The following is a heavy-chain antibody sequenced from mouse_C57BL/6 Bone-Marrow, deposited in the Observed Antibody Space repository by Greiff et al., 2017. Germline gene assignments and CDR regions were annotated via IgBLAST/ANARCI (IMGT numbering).Heavy chain of an antibody. CDR1: GYTFTSYG. CDR2: IYIGNGYT. J-gene: IGHJ1*03. V-gene: IGHV1-58*01. D-gene: IGHD1-1*01. Sequence: VHVKQSGAELVRPGSSVKMSCKTSGYTFTSYGINWVKQRPGQGLEWIGYIYIGNGYTEYNEKFKGKATLTSDTSSSTAYMQLSSLTSEDSAIYFCARKNYYGSRDWYFDVWGTGTTVTVSS. CDR3: ARKNYYGSRDWYFDV.